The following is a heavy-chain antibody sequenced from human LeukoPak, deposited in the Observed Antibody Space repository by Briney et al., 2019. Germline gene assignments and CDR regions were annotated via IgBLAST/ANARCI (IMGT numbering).Heavy chain of an antibody. CDR2: ISTSSSYI. CDR3: ARDREEMATIDLGGYYYYYYYMDV. J-gene: IGHJ6*03. V-gene: IGHV3-21*01. D-gene: IGHD5-24*01. Sequence: GGSLRLSCAASGFTFSSYTMNWVRQAPGKGLEWVSSISTSSSYIYYADSVKGRFTISRDNAKNSLYLQMNSLRAEDTAVYYCARDREEMATIDLGGYYYYYYYMDVWGKGTTVTVSS. CDR1: GFTFSSYT.